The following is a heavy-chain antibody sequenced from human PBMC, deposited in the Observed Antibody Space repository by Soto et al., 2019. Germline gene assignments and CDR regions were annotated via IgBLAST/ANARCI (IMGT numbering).Heavy chain of an antibody. V-gene: IGHV1-18*01. J-gene: IGHJ5*02. CDR1: GYTFTSYG. CDR3: ARHTSQWPNWFDP. Sequence: QVQQVQSGAEVKRPGASAKVSCKASGYTFTSYGISWVRQAPGQGLEWMGWISAYDGNTNYAQRFQGRVTMTTDTSTSTAYMELRSLRSDDTAVYYCARHTSQWPNWFDPWGQGTLVTVSS. D-gene: IGHD2-8*01. CDR2: ISAYDGNT.